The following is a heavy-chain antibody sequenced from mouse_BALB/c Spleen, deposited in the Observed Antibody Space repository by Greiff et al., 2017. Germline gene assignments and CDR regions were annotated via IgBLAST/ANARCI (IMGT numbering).Heavy chain of an antibody. CDR2: IWSGGST. J-gene: IGHJ4*01. D-gene: IGHD1-1*01. CDR1: GFSLTSYG. V-gene: IGHV2-2*02. CDR3: ARNWGTTVVATRYYAMDY. Sequence: QVQLQQSGPGLVQPSQSLSITCTVSGFSLTSYGVHWVRQSPGKGLEWLGVIWSGGSTDYNAAFISRLSISKDNSKSQVFFKMNSLQANDTAIYYCARNWGTTVVATRYYAMDYWGQGTSVTVSS.